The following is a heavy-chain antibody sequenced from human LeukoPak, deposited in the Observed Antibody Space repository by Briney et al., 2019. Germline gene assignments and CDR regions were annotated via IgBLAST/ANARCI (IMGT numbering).Heavy chain of an antibody. CDR2: IWYDGSNK. D-gene: IGHD1-26*01. CDR3: AKVDGVGALGFFDY. J-gene: IGHJ4*02. V-gene: IGHV3-33*06. Sequence: GGSLRLSCAASGFTFSSYGMHWVRQAPGKGLEWVAVIWYDGSNKYYADSVKGRLTISRDNSKNTLYLQMNSLRAEDTAVYYCAKVDGVGALGFFDYWGQGTLVTVSS. CDR1: GFTFSSYG.